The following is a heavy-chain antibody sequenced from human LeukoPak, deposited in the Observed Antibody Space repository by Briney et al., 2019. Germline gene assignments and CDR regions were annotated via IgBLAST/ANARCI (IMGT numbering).Heavy chain of an antibody. CDR2: INAGDGNT. CDR1: GYTFTSYG. J-gene: IGHJ6*02. V-gene: IGHV1-3*01. Sequence: ASVKVSCKASGYTFTSYGISWVRQAPGQRPEWMGWINAGDGNTKYSQKFQGRVTITRDTSASTAYMELSSLRSEDTAVYYCASPYPGIAAAANSYYYGMDVWGQGTTVTVSS. D-gene: IGHD6-13*01. CDR3: ASPYPGIAAAANSYYYGMDV.